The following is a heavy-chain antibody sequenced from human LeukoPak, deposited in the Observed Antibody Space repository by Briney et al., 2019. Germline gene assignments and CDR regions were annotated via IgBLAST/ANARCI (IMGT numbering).Heavy chain of an antibody. D-gene: IGHD3-16*01. CDR1: GFTFSSYA. J-gene: IGHJ4*02. V-gene: IGHV3-23*01. CDR2: ISGSGSTT. CDR3: AKVLTLGGSPPGRRALDY. Sequence: QPGGSLRLSCAASGFTFSSYAMSWVRQAPGKGLEWVSVISGSGSTTYYADSVKGRFTISRDNSKNTLYLQMNSLRAEDAAVYYCAKVLTLGGSPPGRRALDYWGQGTLVTVSS.